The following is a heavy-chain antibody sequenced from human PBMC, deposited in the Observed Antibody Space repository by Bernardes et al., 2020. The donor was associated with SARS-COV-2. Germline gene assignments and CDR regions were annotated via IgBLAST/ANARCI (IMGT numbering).Heavy chain of an antibody. J-gene: IGHJ5*02. Sequence: ASVKVSCKTSGYIFTGYYIHWVRQAPGQGLEWMGWINPNSGDTNYAQEFRGRVTMTRDTSISTAYMELNRLHSDDTAVYYCARDQGNFWSVYHGTNWFDPWGQGTLVTVSS. V-gene: IGHV1-2*02. CDR3: ARDQGNFWSVYHGTNWFDP. CDR1: GYIFTGYY. CDR2: INPNSGDT. D-gene: IGHD3-3*01.